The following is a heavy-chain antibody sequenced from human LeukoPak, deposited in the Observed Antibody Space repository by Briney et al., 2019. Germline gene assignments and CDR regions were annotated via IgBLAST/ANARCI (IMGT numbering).Heavy chain of an antibody. V-gene: IGHV3-21*06. CDR3: ARDKVGYTYGYVRAHYGMDV. D-gene: IGHD5-18*01. CDR2: ISSSSSYI. CDR1: GFTFSSYS. Sequence: PGGSLRLSCAASGFTFSSYSMNWVRQAPGKGLEWVSSISSSSSYIYYADSVKGRFIISRDNSKSTLFLQMNSLRAEDAAVYYCARDKVGYTYGYVRAHYGMDVWGQGTTVIVSS. J-gene: IGHJ6*02.